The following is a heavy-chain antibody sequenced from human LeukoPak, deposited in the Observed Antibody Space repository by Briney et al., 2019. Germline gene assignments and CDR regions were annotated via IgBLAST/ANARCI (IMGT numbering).Heavy chain of an antibody. CDR1: GFTFDDYG. Sequence: GGSLRLSCAASGFTFDDYGLSLARQAPGKGLEWVSGMNWKGGSQGYADSVKGRFTISRDNAKNYLYLQMNSLRAEDTALFFFASRRRHTRSFDYWGQGTLVTVSS. J-gene: IGHJ4*02. V-gene: IGHV3-20*04. D-gene: IGHD2-21*01. CDR3: ASRRRHTRSFDY. CDR2: MNWKGGSQ.